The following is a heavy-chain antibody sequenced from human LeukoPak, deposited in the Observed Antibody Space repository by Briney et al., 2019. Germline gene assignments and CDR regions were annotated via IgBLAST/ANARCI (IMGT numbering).Heavy chain of an antibody. CDR2: IYTSGST. Sequence: SETLSLTCTVSGGSISSYYWSWIRQPAGKGLEWIGRIYTSGSTNYNPSLKSRVTMSVDTSKNQFSLKLSSVTAADTAVYYCARDGYYYDSSGYSYYFDYWGQGTLVTVPS. D-gene: IGHD3-22*01. J-gene: IGHJ4*02. CDR1: GGSISSYY. CDR3: ARDGYYYDSSGYSYYFDY. V-gene: IGHV4-4*07.